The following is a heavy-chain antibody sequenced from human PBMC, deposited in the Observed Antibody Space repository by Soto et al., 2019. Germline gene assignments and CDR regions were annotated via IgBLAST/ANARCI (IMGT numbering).Heavy chain of an antibody. CDR3: ARDRYCSGGSCYSDYFDY. V-gene: IGHV1-69*01. Sequence: QVQLVQSGAEVKKPGSSVKVSCKASGGTFSSYAISWVRQAPGQGLEWMGGIIPIFGTANYAQKFQGRVTITADESTSTAYMELSSLRSEDTAVYYCARDRYCSGGSCYSDYFDYWGQGTLVTVSS. CDR2: IIPIFGTA. D-gene: IGHD2-15*01. J-gene: IGHJ4*02. CDR1: GGTFSSYA.